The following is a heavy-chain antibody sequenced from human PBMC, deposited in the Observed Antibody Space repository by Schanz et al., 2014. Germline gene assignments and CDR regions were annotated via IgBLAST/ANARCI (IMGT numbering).Heavy chain of an antibody. Sequence: EVQLVESGGGLVKPGGSLRLSCEASRFTFSSYSFNWVRQAPGKGLEWVSSITASGDYMHYADSVKGRFTISRDNARNSLYLQRNNLRVEDTAVYYCARGPDYGSGSYSSYWGQGTLVTVSS. D-gene: IGHD3-10*01. V-gene: IGHV3-21*01. CDR1: RFTFSSYS. CDR3: ARGPDYGSGSYSSY. J-gene: IGHJ4*02. CDR2: ITASGDYM.